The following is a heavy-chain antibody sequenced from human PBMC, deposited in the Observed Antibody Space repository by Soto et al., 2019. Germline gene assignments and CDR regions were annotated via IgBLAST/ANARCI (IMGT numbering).Heavy chain of an antibody. CDR1: GFSLNTYGVG. CDR2: IYWDDDD. CDR3: AHRRKDSGSHNAFDV. J-gene: IGHJ3*01. Sequence: QITLKESGPTVVKATQTLTLTCTFSGFSLNTYGVGVAWIRQPPGKALEWLALIYWDDDDRYSPSLRSRLTITKDTSKNQVLLTITNMDPMDTATYYCAHRRKDSGSHNAFDVWGQGTMVTVSS. V-gene: IGHV2-5*02. D-gene: IGHD3-22*01.